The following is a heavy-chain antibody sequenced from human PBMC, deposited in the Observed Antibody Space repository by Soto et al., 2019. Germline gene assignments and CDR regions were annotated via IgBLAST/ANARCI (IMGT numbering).Heavy chain of an antibody. D-gene: IGHD2-2*01. CDR1: GYTFTSYG. Sequence: ASVKVSCKASGYTFTSYGISWVRQAPGQGLEWMGWISAYNGNTNYAQKFQGRVTITADESTSTAYMELSSLRSEDTAVYYCARDKYCSSTSCYYAFDIWGQGTMVTVSS. J-gene: IGHJ3*02. CDR2: ISAYNGNT. CDR3: ARDKYCSSTSCYYAFDI. V-gene: IGHV1-18*04.